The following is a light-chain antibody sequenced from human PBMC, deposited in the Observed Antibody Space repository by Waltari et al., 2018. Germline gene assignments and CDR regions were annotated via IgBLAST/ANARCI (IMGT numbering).Light chain of an antibody. CDR1: TGPVTSGHN. J-gene: IGLJ3*02. Sequence: QAVVTQEPSLTVSPGGTVTLTCGSSTGPVTSGHNSYWLQQKPGQAPRKLICDTDKKRSGAPARFSASLLGGKAALNLSGAQPEDEAEYFCMLAYSGVCMFGGGTQVTVL. CDR2: DTD. V-gene: IGLV7-46*01. CDR3: MLAYSGVCM.